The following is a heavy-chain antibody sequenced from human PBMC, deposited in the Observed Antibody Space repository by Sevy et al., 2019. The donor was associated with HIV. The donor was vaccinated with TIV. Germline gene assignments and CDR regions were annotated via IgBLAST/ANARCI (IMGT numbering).Heavy chain of an antibody. CDR1: GGSINSDSYY. Sequence: SETLSLTCTVSGGSINSDSYYWGWIRQPPGKGLELIGNIYYSGTTYYNPSLKSRVTISVDTSKNQFSLKLSSVTAADTAVYYCARFEYGDYVSHFEYWGQGTLVTVSS. D-gene: IGHD2-21*02. CDR3: ARFEYGDYVSHFEY. V-gene: IGHV4-39*01. J-gene: IGHJ4*02. CDR2: IYYSGTT.